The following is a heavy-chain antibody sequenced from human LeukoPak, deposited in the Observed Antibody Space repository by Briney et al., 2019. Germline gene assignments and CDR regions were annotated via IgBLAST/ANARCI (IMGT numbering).Heavy chain of an antibody. Sequence: SGGSLRLSCAASGFTFSSYSMNWVRQPPGKGLEWVGSIYYSGSTYYNPSLKSRVTISVDTSKNQFSLKLSSVTAADTAVYYCARAYSLRYSSSWYLDYWGQGTLVTVSS. J-gene: IGHJ4*02. V-gene: IGHV4-39*07. CDR1: GFTFSSYS. D-gene: IGHD6-13*01. CDR2: IYYSGST. CDR3: ARAYSLRYSSSWYLDY.